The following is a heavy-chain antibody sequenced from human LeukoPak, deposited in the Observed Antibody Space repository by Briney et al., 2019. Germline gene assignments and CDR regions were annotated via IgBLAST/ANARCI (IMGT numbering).Heavy chain of an antibody. D-gene: IGHD3-9*01. CDR2: IYSTDSP. CDR3: ARDLRGTSAFDI. V-gene: IGHV4-4*07. Sequence: SETLSLTCTVSGVSISSYYWSWLRQPAGKGLEWIGQIYSTDSPNYNPSLKSRVTMSADTSKNQFSLTLRSVTAADTAVYYCARDLRGTSAFDIWGHGTMVTVSS. J-gene: IGHJ3*02. CDR1: GVSISSYY.